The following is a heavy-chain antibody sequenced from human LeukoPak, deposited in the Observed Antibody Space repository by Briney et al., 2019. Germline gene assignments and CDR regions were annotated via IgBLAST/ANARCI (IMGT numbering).Heavy chain of an antibody. CDR1: GFTFSSYE. CDR2: ISSSGSTI. V-gene: IGHV3-48*03. D-gene: IGHD3-10*01. J-gene: IGHJ4*02. CDR3: ANLSPLYYGSGSPDY. Sequence: GGSLRLSCAASGFTFSSYEMNWVRQAPGKWLEWVSYISSSGSTIYYADSVKGRFTISRDNSKNTLYLQMNSLRAEDTAVYYCANLSPLYYGSGSPDYWGQGTLVTVSS.